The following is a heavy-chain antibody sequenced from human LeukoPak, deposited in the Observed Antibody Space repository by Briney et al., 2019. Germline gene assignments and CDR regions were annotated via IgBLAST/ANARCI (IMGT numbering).Heavy chain of an antibody. CDR3: ARGGGTTGFDY. J-gene: IGHJ4*02. Sequence: SETLSLTCTVSGGSISSYYWSWIRQPPGKGLEWIGYIYYSGSTNYNPSPKSRVTISVDTSKNQFSLKLSSVTAADTAVYYCARGGGTTGFDYWGQGTLVTVSS. CDR1: GGSISSYY. CDR2: IYYSGST. D-gene: IGHD4-17*01. V-gene: IGHV4-59*01.